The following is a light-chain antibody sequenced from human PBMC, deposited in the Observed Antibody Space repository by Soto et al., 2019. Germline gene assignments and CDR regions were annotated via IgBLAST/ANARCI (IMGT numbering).Light chain of an antibody. Sequence: QSVLTQPTSVSGAPGQRVTISCTGSSSNIGAGYDVHWYQQLPGTAPKLLIYGNSNRPSGVTDRFSGSKSGTSASLAITGLQAEDEADYYCQSYDRSLSGSYVFGTGTKLTVL. CDR3: QSYDRSLSGSYV. CDR2: GNS. V-gene: IGLV1-40*01. J-gene: IGLJ1*01. CDR1: SSNIGAGYD.